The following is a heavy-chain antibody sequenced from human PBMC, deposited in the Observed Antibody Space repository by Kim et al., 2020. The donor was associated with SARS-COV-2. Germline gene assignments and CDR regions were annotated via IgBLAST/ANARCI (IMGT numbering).Heavy chain of an antibody. CDR3: VRDRMGGAFDV. V-gene: IGHV3-48*02. J-gene: IGHJ3*01. Sequence: TLYYEDSVKGRFTISRDKAKNSLYLQMNSLRDEDTAVYYCVRDRMGGAFDVWGQGTMVTVSS. CDR2: TL. D-gene: IGHD3-16*01.